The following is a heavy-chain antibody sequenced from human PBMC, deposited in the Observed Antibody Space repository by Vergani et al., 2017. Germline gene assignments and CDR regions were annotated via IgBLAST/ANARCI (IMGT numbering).Heavy chain of an antibody. CDR3: ARSDYDSRRDYYYYYGMDV. CDR1: GFTFSSYG. J-gene: IGHJ6*02. V-gene: IGHV3-33*01. D-gene: IGHD3-3*01. CDR2: IWYDGSNK. Sequence: QVQLVESGGGVVQPGRSLRLSCAASGFTFSSYGMHWVRQAPGKGLEWVAVIWYDGSNKYYADSVKGRFTIPRDNSKNTLYLQMNSLRAEYTAVYYCARSDYDSRRDYYYYYGMDVWGQGTTVTVSS.